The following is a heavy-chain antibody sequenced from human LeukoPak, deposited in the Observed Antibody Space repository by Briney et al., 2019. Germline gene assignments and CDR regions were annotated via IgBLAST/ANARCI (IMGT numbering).Heavy chain of an antibody. V-gene: IGHV1-18*01. J-gene: IGHJ4*02. CDR2: ISAYNGNT. Sequence: EASVTVSFKASGYTFTIYGISWVGQAPGQGMEWMGWISAYNGNTNYSQKLQGRVTMTTDTSTSTAYMELRSLRSDDTAVYYCAREVRRWRTPYFDYWGQGTLVTVSS. D-gene: IGHD3-10*01. CDR3: AREVRRWRTPYFDY. CDR1: GYTFTIYG.